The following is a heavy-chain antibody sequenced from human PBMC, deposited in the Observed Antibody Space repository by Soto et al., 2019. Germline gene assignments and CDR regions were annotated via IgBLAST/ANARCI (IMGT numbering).Heavy chain of an antibody. CDR3: ARDAPTTVTDYYYYGMDV. CDR2: IYHSGST. V-gene: IGHV4-4*02. J-gene: IGHJ6*02. CDR1: GGSISSSNW. D-gene: IGHD4-17*01. Sequence: QVQLQESGPGLVKPSGTLSLTCVVSGGSISSSNWWSWVRQPPGKGLEWIGEIYHSGSTNYNPSLKSRVTISVDKSKNQFSLKLRSVTAADTAVYYCARDAPTTVTDYYYYGMDVWGQGTTVTVSS.